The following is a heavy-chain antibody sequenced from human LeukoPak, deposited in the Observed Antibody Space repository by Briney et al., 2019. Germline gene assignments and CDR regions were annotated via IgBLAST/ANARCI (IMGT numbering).Heavy chain of an antibody. CDR1: GGSISSYY. CDR2: IYYSGST. CDR3: ARHDTYYYDSSGYKPDAFDI. J-gene: IGHJ3*02. Sequence: SETLSLTCIVSGGSISSYYWSWIRQPPGKGLEWIGYIYYSGSTNYSPSLKSRVTISVDTSKNQFSLKLSSVTAADTAVYYCARHDTYYYDSSGYKPDAFDIWGQGTMVTVSS. D-gene: IGHD3-22*01. V-gene: IGHV4-59*08.